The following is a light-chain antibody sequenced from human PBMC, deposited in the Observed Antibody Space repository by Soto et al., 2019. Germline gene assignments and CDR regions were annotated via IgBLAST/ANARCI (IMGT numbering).Light chain of an antibody. Sequence: EIVMTQSPGTLSLSAGDGSTISCRARQSITTHLAWYQQRPGQAPRLLIYHSSTRATGVPTRFSGSGSGTDFTLTINSLQSEDIAGYYCQQYNTSHRTFGRGTKVDIK. CDR1: QSITTH. CDR2: HSS. V-gene: IGKV3-15*01. CDR3: QQYNTSHRT. J-gene: IGKJ4*01.